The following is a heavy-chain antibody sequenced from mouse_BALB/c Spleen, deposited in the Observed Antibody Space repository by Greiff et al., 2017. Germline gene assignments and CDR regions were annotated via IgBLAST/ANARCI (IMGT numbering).Heavy chain of an antibody. J-gene: IGHJ2*01. CDR1: GFTFSSFG. CDR3: ARGGTGPFDY. D-gene: IGHD4-1*01. Sequence: EVQVVESGGGLVQPGGSRKLSCAASGFTFSSFGMHWVRQAPEKGLEWVAYISSGSSTIYYADTVKGRFTISRDNPKNTLFLQMTSLRSEDTAMYYCARGGTGPFDYRGQGTTLTVSS. V-gene: IGHV5-17*02. CDR2: ISSGSSTI.